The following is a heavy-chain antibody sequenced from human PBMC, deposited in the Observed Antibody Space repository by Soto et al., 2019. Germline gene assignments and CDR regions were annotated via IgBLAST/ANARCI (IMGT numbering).Heavy chain of an antibody. CDR1: GYTFTSYD. CDR3: ARDLAGCSSTSCYALHYGMDV. J-gene: IGHJ6*02. V-gene: IGHV1-18*01. D-gene: IGHD2-2*01. CDR2: MNSYNGNT. Sequence: ASVKVSCKASGYTFTSYDINWVRQATGQGLEWMGWMNSYNGNTNYAQKLQGRVTMTTDTSASTAYMELRSLRSDDTAVYYCARDLAGCSSTSCYALHYGMDVWGQGTTVTVSS.